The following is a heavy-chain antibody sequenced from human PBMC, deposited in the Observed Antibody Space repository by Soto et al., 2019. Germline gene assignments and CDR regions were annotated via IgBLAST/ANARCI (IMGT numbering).Heavy chain of an antibody. J-gene: IGHJ4*02. D-gene: IGHD3-10*01. CDR1: GFTFGSNG. CDR3: ARYGPGKVIDY. Sequence: QVQLVESGGGVVQPGRSLRLSCAASGFTFGSNGMHWVRQAPGKGLEWVAVIWYDGSKKYYADSVKGRFTISRDNSKNTLYLQMNSLRAEDTAMYYCARYGPGKVIDYWGQGTLVTVSS. V-gene: IGHV3-33*01. CDR2: IWYDGSKK.